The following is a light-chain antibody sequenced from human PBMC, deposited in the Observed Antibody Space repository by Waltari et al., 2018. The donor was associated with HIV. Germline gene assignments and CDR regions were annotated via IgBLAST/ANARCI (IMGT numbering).Light chain of an antibody. Sequence: QSVLAQPRSVSGTPGQRVNISCSGSSSNVRNNSVYWYQQVPGGAPKLLIYRNNQRPSGVPDRFSGSKSGTSASLAISGLRTEDEAEYYCAAWDDRLSGRLFGGGTKVTVL. J-gene: IGLJ2*01. V-gene: IGLV1-47*01. CDR3: AAWDDRLSGRL. CDR1: SSNVRNNS. CDR2: RNN.